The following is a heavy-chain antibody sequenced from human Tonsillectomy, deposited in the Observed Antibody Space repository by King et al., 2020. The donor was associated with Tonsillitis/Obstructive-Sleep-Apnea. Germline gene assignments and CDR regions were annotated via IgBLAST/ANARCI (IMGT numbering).Heavy chain of an antibody. D-gene: IGHD3-16*01. Sequence: VQLQESGPGLVKPSETLSLTCTVSGGYVSSGSYYWSWIRHPPGKGLEWMGYIYSSGSTNYNPSLKSRVTISVDTSKNQFSLKLSSVTAADTAVYYCARLGTLGWFDPWGQGTLVTVSS. CDR2: IYSSGST. CDR1: GGYVSSGSYY. CDR3: ARLGTLGWFDP. J-gene: IGHJ5*02. V-gene: IGHV4-61*01.